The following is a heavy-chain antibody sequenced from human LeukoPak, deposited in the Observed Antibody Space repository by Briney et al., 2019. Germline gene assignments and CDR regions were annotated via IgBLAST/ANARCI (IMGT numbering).Heavy chain of an antibody. Sequence: GESLKISCKGSGYSFTSYWLGWVRQMPGKGLEWMGIIYPGDSDTRYSPSFQGQVTISADKSISTVYLQWSSLKASDTAMYYCARVYSSGWLRFDAFDIWGQGTMVTVSS. CDR2: IYPGDSDT. CDR1: GYSFTSYW. V-gene: IGHV5-51*01. J-gene: IGHJ3*02. D-gene: IGHD6-19*01. CDR3: ARVYSSGWLRFDAFDI.